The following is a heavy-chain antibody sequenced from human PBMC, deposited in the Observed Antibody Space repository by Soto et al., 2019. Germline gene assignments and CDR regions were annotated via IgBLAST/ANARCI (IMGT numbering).Heavy chain of an antibody. CDR2: IYHSGST. CDR3: ARGRRYFDSNWFDP. D-gene: IGHD3-9*01. CDR1: GGSISSGGYS. J-gene: IGHJ5*02. V-gene: IGHV4-30-2*01. Sequence: SETLSLTCAVSGGSISSGGYSWSWIRQPPGKGLEWIGYIYHSGSTYYNPSLKSRVTISVDRSKNQFSLKLSSVTAADTAVYYCARGRRYFDSNWFDPWGQGTLVTVSS.